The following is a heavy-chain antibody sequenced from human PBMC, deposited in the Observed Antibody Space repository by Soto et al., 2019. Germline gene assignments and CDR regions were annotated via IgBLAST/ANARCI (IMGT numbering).Heavy chain of an antibody. Sequence: SETLSLTCTVSGGSISSGGYYWSWIRQHPGKGLEWIGYIYYSGSTYYNPSLKSRVTISVDTSKNQFSLKLSSVTAADTAVYYCARASFIVGATGRTNNWFDPWAREPWSPSPQ. CDR1: GGSISSGGYY. V-gene: IGHV4-31*03. CDR2: IYYSGST. CDR3: ARASFIVGATGRTNNWFDP. D-gene: IGHD1-26*01. J-gene: IGHJ5*02.